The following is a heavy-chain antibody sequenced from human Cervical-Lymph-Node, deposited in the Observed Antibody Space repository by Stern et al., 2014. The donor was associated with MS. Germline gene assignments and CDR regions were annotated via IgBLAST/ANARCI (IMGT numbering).Heavy chain of an antibody. J-gene: IGHJ4*02. D-gene: IGHD2-8*01. V-gene: IGHV4-39*01. Sequence: QVQLQESGPGLVKPSETLSLTCTVSGGSISSSSYYWGWIRQPPGKGLEWIGSIYYSGSTYYNPSLKSRVTISVDTSKNQFSLKLSSVTAADTAVYYCARLGYCTNGVCFHFDYWGQGTLVTVSS. CDR3: ARLGYCTNGVCFHFDY. CDR1: GGSISSSSYY. CDR2: IYYSGST.